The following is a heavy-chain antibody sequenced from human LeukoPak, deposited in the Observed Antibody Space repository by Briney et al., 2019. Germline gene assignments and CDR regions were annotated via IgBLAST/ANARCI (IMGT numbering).Heavy chain of an antibody. CDR2: IYHSGST. V-gene: IGHV4-30-2*01. D-gene: IGHD3-3*01. CDR3: LIYDFWSGSFRDTTDY. Sequence: PSETLSLTCAVSGGSISSGGYSWSWIRQPPGKGLEWIGYIYHSGSTNYNPSLKRRVTISVDTSKNQFSLKLSSVTAADTAVYYCLIYDFWSGSFRDTTDYWGQGTLVTVSS. J-gene: IGHJ4*02. CDR1: GGSISSGGYS.